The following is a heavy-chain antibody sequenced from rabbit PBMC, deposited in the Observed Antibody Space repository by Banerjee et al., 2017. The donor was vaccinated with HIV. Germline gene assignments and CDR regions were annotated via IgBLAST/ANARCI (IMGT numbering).Heavy chain of an antibody. CDR1: RFSFSRNYW. V-gene: IGHV1S45*01. D-gene: IGHD2-1*01. J-gene: IGHJ4*01. CDR2: IYAGNGDST. Sequence: QEQLEESGGDLVKPEGSLTLTCTASRFSFSRNYWICWVRQAPGKGLEWIACIYAGNGDSTYYASWAKGRFTISKTSSTTVTLQMTSLTAADTATYFCARDQTVDGVSVHTLWGPGTLVTVS. CDR3: ARDQTVDGVSVHTL.